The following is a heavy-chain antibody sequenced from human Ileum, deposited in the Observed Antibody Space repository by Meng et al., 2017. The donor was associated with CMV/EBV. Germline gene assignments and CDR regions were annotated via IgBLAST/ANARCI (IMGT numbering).Heavy chain of an antibody. CDR3: ARDDYAFWSGYPGSMYYYYGMDV. Sequence: ASVKVSCKASGYTFTSYGISWVRQAPGQGLEWMGWISAYNGNTNYAQKLQGRVTMTTDTSTSTAYMELRSLRSDDTAVYYCARDDYAFWSGYPGSMYYYYGMDVWGQGTTVTVSS. CDR2: ISAYNGNT. J-gene: IGHJ6*02. V-gene: IGHV1-18*01. CDR1: GYTFTSYG. D-gene: IGHD3-3*01.